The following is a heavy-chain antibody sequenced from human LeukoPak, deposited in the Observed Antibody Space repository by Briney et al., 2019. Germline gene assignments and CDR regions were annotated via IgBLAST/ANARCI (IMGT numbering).Heavy chain of an antibody. CDR1: GFTFDDYA. V-gene: IGHV3-9*01. D-gene: IGHD6-19*01. Sequence: PGGSLRPSCVASGFTFDDYAMHWVRQAPGKGLEWVSGISWNSGSIGYADSVKGRFTISRDNAKNSLYLQMNSLRAEDTALYYCAKALAVAGKEGLDYWGQGTLVTVSS. CDR2: ISWNSGSI. CDR3: AKALAVAGKEGLDY. J-gene: IGHJ4*02.